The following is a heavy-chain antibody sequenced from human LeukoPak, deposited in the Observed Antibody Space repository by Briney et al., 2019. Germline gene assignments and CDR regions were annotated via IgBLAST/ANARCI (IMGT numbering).Heavy chain of an antibody. J-gene: IGHJ4*02. Sequence: GGSLRLSCAASGFTFNNYGMHWVRQALGKGLEWVAVISYDGRNIHYPDSVKGRFTISRDISTDTLWLQMDSLRTEDTAVYYCAKGPLRGTAAAIDYWGQGTLVTVSS. CDR1: GFTFNNYG. V-gene: IGHV3-30*18. D-gene: IGHD2-2*01. CDR2: ISYDGRNI. CDR3: AKGPLRGTAAAIDY.